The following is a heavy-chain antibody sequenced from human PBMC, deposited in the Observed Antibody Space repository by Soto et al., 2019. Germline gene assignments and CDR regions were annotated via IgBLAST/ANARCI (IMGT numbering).Heavy chain of an antibody. V-gene: IGHV3-23*01. CDR2: ISGSGGST. CDR3: AKARHCSSTSCSPILYYFYYYGMDV. J-gene: IGHJ6*02. Sequence: PGGSLRLSCAASGFTFSSYAMSWVRQAPGKGLEWVSAISGSGGSTYYADSVKGRFTISRDNSKNTLYLQMNSLRAEDTAVYYCAKARHCSSTSCSPILYYFYYYGMDVWGQLTPVPVSS. CDR1: GFTFSSYA. D-gene: IGHD2-2*01.